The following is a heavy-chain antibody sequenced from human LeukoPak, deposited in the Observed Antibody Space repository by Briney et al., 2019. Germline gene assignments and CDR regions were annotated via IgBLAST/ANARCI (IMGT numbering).Heavy chain of an antibody. CDR2: INHSGST. J-gene: IGHJ4*02. V-gene: IGHV4-34*01. CDR3: AGSVEMATEDY. CDR1: GGSFSGYY. Sequence: PSETLSLTCAVYGGSFSGYYWSWIRQPPGKGLEWIGEINHSGSTNYNPSLKSRVTISVDTSKNQFSLKLSSVTAADTAVYYCAGSVEMATEDYWGQGTLVTVSS. D-gene: IGHD5-24*01.